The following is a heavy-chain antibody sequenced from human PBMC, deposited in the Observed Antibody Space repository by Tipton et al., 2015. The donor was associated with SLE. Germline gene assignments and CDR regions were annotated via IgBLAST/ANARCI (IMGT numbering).Heavy chain of an antibody. CDR3: AKDLNSGYDLDY. D-gene: IGHD5-12*01. J-gene: IGHJ4*02. CDR2: MNREGTNI. CDR1: GFVFSNYG. V-gene: IGHV3-30*02. Sequence: SLRLSCAASGFVFSNYGMHWVRQTPGKGLEWVAYMNREGTNINYADSVKGRFTISRDNSKNTLYLQMNSLRAEDTAVYYCAKDLNSGYDLDYWGQGTLVTVSS.